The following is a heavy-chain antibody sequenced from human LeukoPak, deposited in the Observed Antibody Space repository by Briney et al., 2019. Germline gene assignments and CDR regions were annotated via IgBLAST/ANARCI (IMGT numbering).Heavy chain of an antibody. CDR1: GFTVSSKY. Sequence: PGGSLRLSCAASGFTVSSKYMSWVRQAPGKGLEWVSAISGSGGSTYYADSVKGRFTISRDNSNNTLSLQMNSLRAEDTAVYYCAKPLGSGGEWLIFDYWGQGTLVTVSS. CDR2: ISGSGGST. J-gene: IGHJ4*02. V-gene: IGHV3-23*01. CDR3: AKPLGSGGEWLIFDY. D-gene: IGHD3-10*01.